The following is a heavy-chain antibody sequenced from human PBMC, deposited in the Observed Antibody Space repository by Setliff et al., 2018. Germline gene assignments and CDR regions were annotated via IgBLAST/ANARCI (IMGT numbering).Heavy chain of an antibody. CDR1: GDTFNTYT. J-gene: IGHJ4*02. CDR2: IIPLLETV. CDR3: AKCTSWDSHYPYFDY. D-gene: IGHD4-4*01. V-gene: IGHV1-69*06. Sequence: ASVKVSCKASGDTFNTYTLSWVRQAPGQGLEWMGGIIPLLETVKYAQKFQGRLTITADKSTSTGYMELSSLTSEDTAMYFCAKCTSWDSHYPYFDYWGQGALVTVSS.